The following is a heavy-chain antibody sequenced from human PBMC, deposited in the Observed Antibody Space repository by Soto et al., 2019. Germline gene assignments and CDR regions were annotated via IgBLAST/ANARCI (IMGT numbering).Heavy chain of an antibody. CDR1: GGPISSGDYY. D-gene: IGHD2-15*01. V-gene: IGHV4-31*03. CDR2: IYYGGST. Sequence: TSETLSLTCTVSGGPISSGDYYWSWIRQQPGKGLEWIGFIYYGGSTDYNPSLKSRVTMSIDTSKNQFSMKLSSVTAADTAVYYCARDRGHCSGTSCYWFDPWGQGTLVTVS. CDR3: ARDRGHCSGTSCYWFDP. J-gene: IGHJ5*01.